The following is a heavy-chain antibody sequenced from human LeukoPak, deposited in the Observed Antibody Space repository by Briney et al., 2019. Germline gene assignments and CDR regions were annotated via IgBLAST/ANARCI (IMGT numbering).Heavy chain of an antibody. CDR3: ARSSHPEWLRFDY. V-gene: IGHV4-39*01. J-gene: IGHJ4*02. D-gene: IGHD5-12*01. CDR1: GGSISSSSYY. CDR2: IYYSGST. Sequence: SETLSLTCTVSGGSISSSSYYWGWIRQPLGKGLEWIGSIYYSGSTYYNPSLKSRVTISVDTSKNQFSLKLSSVTAADTAVYYCARSSHPEWLRFDYWGQGTLVTVSS.